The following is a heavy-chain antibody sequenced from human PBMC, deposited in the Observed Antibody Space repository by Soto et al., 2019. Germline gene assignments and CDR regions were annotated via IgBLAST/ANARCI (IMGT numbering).Heavy chain of an antibody. CDR3: AREGRLQSAFDV. D-gene: IGHD5-12*01. CDR2: IKPDGRQG. J-gene: IGHJ3*01. V-gene: IGHV3-7*01. CDR1: GFPFSTYW. Sequence: PGGSLRLSYTVSGFPFSTYWMCWARQAAGKGMVWVANIKPDGRQGFYVDSVKGRFTISRDNSKNSLYLQMNSLTADDTAVYFCAREGRLQSAFDVWRQGTKVTVS.